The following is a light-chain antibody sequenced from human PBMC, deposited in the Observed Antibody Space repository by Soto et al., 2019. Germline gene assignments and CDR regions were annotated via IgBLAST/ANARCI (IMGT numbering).Light chain of an antibody. CDR3: QQYITWPRT. V-gene: IGKV3-15*01. J-gene: IGKJ1*01. Sequence: TQSPATLSVSPGGRATLSCRASQTVSSNLAWYQQKPGRAPRLLIFGASTRATGIPVRFSGSGSGTEFTLTISGLQSEDFALYYCQQYITWPRTFGQGTKVDIK. CDR1: QTVSSN. CDR2: GAS.